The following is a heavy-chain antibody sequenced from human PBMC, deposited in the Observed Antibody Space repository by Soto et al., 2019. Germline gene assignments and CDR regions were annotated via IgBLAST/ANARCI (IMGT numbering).Heavy chain of an antibody. Sequence: PGESLKISCKGSGYSFTSYWIGWVRQMPGKGLEWMGIIYPGDSDTRYSPSFQGQVTISADKSISTAYLQWSSLKASDTAMYYCARLGPLPPPYGAFDIWGQGTMVTVSS. CDR2: IYPGDSDT. D-gene: IGHD2-21*01. CDR1: GYSFTSYW. V-gene: IGHV5-51*01. CDR3: ARLGPLPPPYGAFDI. J-gene: IGHJ3*02.